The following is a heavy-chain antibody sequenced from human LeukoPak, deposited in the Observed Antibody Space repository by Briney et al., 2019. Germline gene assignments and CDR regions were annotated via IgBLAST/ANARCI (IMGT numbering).Heavy chain of an antibody. CDR1: GFTFSSYA. J-gene: IGHJ4*02. CDR2: ISGSGGST. Sequence: GGSLRLSCAASGFTFSSYAMSWVRQAPGKGLEWVSAISGSGGSTCYADSVKGRFTISRDNSKNTLYLQMNSLRAEDTAVYYCAKAQQWLVGKDFDYWGQGTLVTVSS. D-gene: IGHD6-19*01. CDR3: AKAQQWLVGKDFDY. V-gene: IGHV3-23*01.